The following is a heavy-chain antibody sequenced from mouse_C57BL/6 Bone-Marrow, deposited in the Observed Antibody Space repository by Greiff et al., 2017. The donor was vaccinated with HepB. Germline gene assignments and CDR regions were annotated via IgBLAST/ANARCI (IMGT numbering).Heavy chain of an antibody. D-gene: IGHD2-5*01. V-gene: IGHV5-4*01. CDR3: ARGGPTIVTTWYFNV. CDR2: ISDGGSYT. J-gene: IGHJ1*03. CDR1: GFTFSSYA. Sequence: EVQLQESGGGLVKPGGSLKLSCAASGFTFSSYAMSWVRQTPEKRLEWVATISDGGSYTYYPDNVKGRFTISRDNAKNNLYLQMSHLESEDTAMYYCARGGPTIVTTWYFNVWGTGTTVTVSS.